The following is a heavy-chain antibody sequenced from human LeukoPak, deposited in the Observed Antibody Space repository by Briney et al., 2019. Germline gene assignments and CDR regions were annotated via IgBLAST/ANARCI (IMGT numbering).Heavy chain of an antibody. D-gene: IGHD4-17*01. CDR1: GGSISSSSYY. J-gene: IGHJ3*02. Sequence: ETLSLTCTVSGGSISSSSYYWGWIRQPPGKGLEWIGSIYYSGSTYYNPSLKSRVTISVDTSKNQFSLKLSSVTAADTAEYYCARLSTATPHAFDIWGQGTMVTVSS. CDR2: IYYSGST. CDR3: ARLSTATPHAFDI. V-gene: IGHV4-39*01.